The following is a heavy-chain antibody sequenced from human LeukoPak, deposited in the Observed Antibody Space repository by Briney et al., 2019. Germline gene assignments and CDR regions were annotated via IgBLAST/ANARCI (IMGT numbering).Heavy chain of an antibody. J-gene: IGHJ4*02. D-gene: IGHD3-9*01. CDR2: ISAYNGNT. Sequence: GASVKVSCKASGYTFTSYGISWVRQAPGQGLEWMGWISAYNGNTNYAQKLQGRVTMTTDTSTSTAYMELRSLRSDDTAVYYCARMGPDVLRYLDWFPFVDYWGQGTLVTVSS. CDR1: GYTFTSYG. V-gene: IGHV1-18*01. CDR3: ARMGPDVLRYLDWFPFVDY.